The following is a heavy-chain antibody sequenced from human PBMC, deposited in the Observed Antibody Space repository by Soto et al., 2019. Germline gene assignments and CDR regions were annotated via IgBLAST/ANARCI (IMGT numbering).Heavy chain of an antibody. Sequence: SETLSLTWTVSGGSISSSSYYWGWVRQPPGKGLEWIGSIYYSGSTYYNPSLKSRVTISVDTSKNQFSLKLSSVTAADTAVYYCARSGVVVAVDYWGQGTLVTVSS. J-gene: IGHJ4*02. V-gene: IGHV4-39*01. CDR3: ARSGVVVAVDY. D-gene: IGHD2-15*01. CDR1: GGSISSSSYY. CDR2: IYYSGST.